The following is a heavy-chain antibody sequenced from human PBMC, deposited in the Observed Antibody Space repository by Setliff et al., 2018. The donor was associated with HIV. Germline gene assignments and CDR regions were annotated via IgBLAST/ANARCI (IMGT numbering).Heavy chain of an antibody. CDR1: GFTFSSYA. D-gene: IGHD2-8*01. CDR3: AKDRVYLSPFDP. CDR2: ISGSGGST. J-gene: IGHJ5*02. V-gene: IGHV3-23*01. Sequence: GALRLSCAASGFTFSSYAMSWVRQAPGKGLEWVSAISGSGGSTYYADSVKGRFTISRDNSKNTLYLQMNSLRAEDTAVYYCAKDRVYLSPFDPWGQGTLVTVSS.